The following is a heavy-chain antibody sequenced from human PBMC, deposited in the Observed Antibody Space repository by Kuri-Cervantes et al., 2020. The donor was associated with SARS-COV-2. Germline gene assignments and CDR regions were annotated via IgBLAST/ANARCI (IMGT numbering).Heavy chain of an antibody. V-gene: IGHV4-34*01. CDR2: INHSGST. D-gene: IGHD6-19*01. J-gene: IGHJ6*02. CDR1: GGSFSGYY. CDR3: ARDRGDSSGRYNDYYYYYGMDV. Sequence: SETLSLTCAVYGGSFSGYYWSWIRQPPGKGLEWIGEINHSGSTNYNPSLKSRVTISVDTSKNQFSLKLSSVTAADTAVYYCARDRGDSSGRYNDYYYYYGMDVWGQGTTVTVSS.